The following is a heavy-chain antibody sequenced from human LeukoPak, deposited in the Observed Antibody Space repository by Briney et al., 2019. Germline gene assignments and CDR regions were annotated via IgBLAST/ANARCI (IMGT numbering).Heavy chain of an antibody. J-gene: IGHJ4*02. V-gene: IGHV4-39*07. D-gene: IGHD6-19*01. Sequence: SETLSLTCTVSGGSISSSSYYWGWIRQPPGKGLEWIGSIYYSGSTYYNPSLKSRVTISVDTSKNQFSLKLSSVTAADTAVYYCARLRRPFEYSSGWVFDYWGQGTLVTVSS. CDR3: ARLRRPFEYSSGWVFDY. CDR2: IYYSGST. CDR1: GGSISSSSYY.